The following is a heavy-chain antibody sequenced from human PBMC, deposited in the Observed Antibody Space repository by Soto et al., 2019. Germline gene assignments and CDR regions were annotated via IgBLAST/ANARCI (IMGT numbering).Heavy chain of an antibody. CDR2: IWNDGTTE. CDR1: GLTFSDYG. D-gene: IGHD3-3*01. V-gene: IGHV3-33*03. CDR3: ATDVPGETDDFWRGSLGN. Sequence: QVQLVESGGSVVQPGRSLRLSCSVSGLTFSDYGVHWVRRAPGKGLEWVALIWNDGTTEYYIDSVKGRFTISRDNSKNMLYLQINNLRAEDTAVYHCATDVPGETDDFWRGSLGNWGQGTLVTVSS. J-gene: IGHJ4*02.